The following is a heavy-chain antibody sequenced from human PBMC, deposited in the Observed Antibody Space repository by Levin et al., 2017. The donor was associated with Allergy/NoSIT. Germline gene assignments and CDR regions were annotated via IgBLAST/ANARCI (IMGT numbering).Heavy chain of an antibody. J-gene: IGHJ4*02. CDR3: AREKQLVFDY. CDR2: IWYDGSNK. Sequence: RGESLKISCAASGFTFSSYGMHWVRQAPGKGLEWVAVIWYDGSNKYYADSVKGRFTISRDNSKNTLYLQMNSLRAEDTAVYYCAREKQLVFDYWGQGTLVTVSS. CDR1: GFTFSSYG. D-gene: IGHD6-13*01. V-gene: IGHV3-33*01.